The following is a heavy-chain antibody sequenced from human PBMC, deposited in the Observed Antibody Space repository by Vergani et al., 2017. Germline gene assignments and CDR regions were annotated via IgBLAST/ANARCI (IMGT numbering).Heavy chain of an antibody. J-gene: IGHJ5*02. CDR1: GYSITNYW. Sequence: EVQLVQSGAEVKKPGESLKISCQGSGYSITNYWIAWVRQRPGKGLEWMGIIYAGDSDVRYSPSFQGQVTMSVDKSLSTAYLQWSSLKASDTATYYCAKTNDFSRLYSSYNCFNPWGQGTQVTVSS. V-gene: IGHV5-51*03. CDR3: AKTNDFSRLYSSYNCFNP. D-gene: IGHD3-3*01. CDR2: IYAGDSDV.